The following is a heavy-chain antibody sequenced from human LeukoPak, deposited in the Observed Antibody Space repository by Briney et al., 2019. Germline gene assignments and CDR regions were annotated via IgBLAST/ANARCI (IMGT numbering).Heavy chain of an antibody. J-gene: IGHJ3*02. CDR1: GYTFTSYG. V-gene: IGHV1-18*01. CDR3: ARDRPPDSGSYKRDAFDI. D-gene: IGHD1-26*01. CDR2: ISAYNGNT. Sequence: GASVKVSCKASGYTFTSYGISWVRQAPGQGLEWMGWISAYNGNTNYAQKLQGRVTMTTDTSTSTAYMELRSLRSDGTAVYYCARDRPPDSGSYKRDAFDIWGQGTMVTVSS.